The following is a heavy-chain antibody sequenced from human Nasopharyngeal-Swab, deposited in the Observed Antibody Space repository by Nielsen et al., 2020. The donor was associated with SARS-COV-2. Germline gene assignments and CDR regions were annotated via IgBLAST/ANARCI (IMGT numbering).Heavy chain of an antibody. CDR3: ASEPGGMAAPGKHFDP. V-gene: IGHV1-46*01. D-gene: IGHD6-13*01. Sequence: WVRQAPGQGLEWMGVITPSGGATNYARKFRGRVTMTRDPSTSTVYLDLSSLKSEETAVYFCASEPGGMAAPGKHFDPWGQGTLVTVSS. J-gene: IGHJ5*02. CDR2: ITPSGGAT.